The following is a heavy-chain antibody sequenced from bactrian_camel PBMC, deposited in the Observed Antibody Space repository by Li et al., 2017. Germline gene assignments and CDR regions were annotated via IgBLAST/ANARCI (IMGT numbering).Heavy chain of an antibody. V-gene: IGHV3S57*01. J-gene: IGHJ6*01. CDR2: FGRDGST. CDR1: VPINRYC. Sequence: VQLVESGGGTVQAGGSLTLSCRASVPINRYCLAWFRQAPGKEREGVAAFGRDGSTSYAGSVKGRFTISKENNKNTLYLQMNSLKPEDTAMYYCAATLVRGCIATMSDPSVDVGYWGQGTQVTVS. D-gene: IGHD4*01. CDR3: AATLVRGCIATMSDPSVDVGY.